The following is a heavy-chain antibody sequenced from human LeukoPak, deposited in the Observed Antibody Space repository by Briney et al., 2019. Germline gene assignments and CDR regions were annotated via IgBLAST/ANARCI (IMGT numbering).Heavy chain of an antibody. CDR3: ARRYDFWSGYPPPLDY. CDR2: INPSRNT. J-gene: IGHJ4*02. CDR1: GGSFSGYY. D-gene: IGHD3-3*01. Sequence: TSGTLSLTCAVFGGSFSGYYWNWIRQPPGKGLEWIGQINPSRNTNYNPSLKSRVTISVDTSKKQFSLKLSSVTAADTAVYYCARRYDFWSGYPPPLDYWGQGTLVTVSS. V-gene: IGHV4-34*01.